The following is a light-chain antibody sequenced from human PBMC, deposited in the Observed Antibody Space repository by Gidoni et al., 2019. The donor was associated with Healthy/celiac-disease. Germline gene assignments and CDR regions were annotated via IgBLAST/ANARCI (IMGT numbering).Light chain of an antibody. CDR3: QQYYSTPYT. CDR1: QSVLYSSNNKNY. Sequence: DIVMTQSPDSLAVSLGERATINCKSSQSVLYSSNNKNYLAWYQQKPGQPPKLLIYWASTGESGVPDRFSGSGSGTDFTLTISSLQAEDVAVYYCQQYYSTPYTFXQGTKLEIK. J-gene: IGKJ2*01. CDR2: WAS. V-gene: IGKV4-1*01.